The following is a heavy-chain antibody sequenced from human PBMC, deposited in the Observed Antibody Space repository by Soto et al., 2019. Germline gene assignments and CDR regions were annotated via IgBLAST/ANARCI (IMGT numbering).Heavy chain of an antibody. J-gene: IGHJ6*02. CDR1: GGSISSGGYS. V-gene: IGHV4-30-2*01. CDR3: SRVGCSNSNCQTRGMDV. CDR2: IYSDGAT. D-gene: IGHD2-2*01. Sequence: QLQLQESGSGLVKPSQTLSLTCAVSGGSISSGGYSWSWIRQPPGKGLEWIGRIYSDGATNYSPSLKSRVFMSLDMSGNQFSLQLNSVTAADTAVYYCSRVGCSNSNCQTRGMDVWGQGTTVTVSS.